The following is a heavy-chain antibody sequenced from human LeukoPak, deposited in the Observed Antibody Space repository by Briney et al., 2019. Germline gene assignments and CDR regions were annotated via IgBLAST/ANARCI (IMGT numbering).Heavy chain of an antibody. CDR1: GFTFSSYW. D-gene: IGHD4-11*01. CDR2: IKQDGSEK. CDR3: ARASHRLDYYYYGMDV. V-gene: IGHV3-7*01. J-gene: IGHJ6*02. Sequence: GGSLRLSCAASGFTFSSYWMSWVRQAPGKGLEWVANIKQDGSEKYYVDSVKGRFTISRDNAKNSLYLQMNSLRAEDTAVYSCARASHRLDYYYYGMDVWGQGTTVTVSS.